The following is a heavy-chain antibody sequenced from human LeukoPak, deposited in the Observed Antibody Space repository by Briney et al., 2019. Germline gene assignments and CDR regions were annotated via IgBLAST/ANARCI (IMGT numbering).Heavy chain of an antibody. V-gene: IGHV1-46*01. CDR2: INPSGGST. J-gene: IGHJ6*02. Sequence: ASVKVSCKASGYTFTGYYMHWVRQAPGQGLEWMGIINPSGGSTSYARKFQGRVTMTRDTSTSTVYMELSSLRSEDTAVYYCARDRYYGSGSPRDGMDVWGQGTTVTVSS. CDR1: GYTFTGYY. CDR3: ARDRYYGSGSPRDGMDV. D-gene: IGHD3-10*01.